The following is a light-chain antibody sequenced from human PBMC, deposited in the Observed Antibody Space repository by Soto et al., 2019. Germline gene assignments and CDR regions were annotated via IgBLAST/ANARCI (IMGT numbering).Light chain of an antibody. CDR2: GAS. Sequence: EIVLTQSPGTLSLSPGERATLSCRASQSVSSSYLAWYQQKPGQAPRLLIYGASRRATGFPDRFSGSGSGTDFTLTISSLEPEDCAVYYCQQYGSSPLTFGGGTKVEIK. CDR1: QSVSSSY. CDR3: QQYGSSPLT. J-gene: IGKJ4*01. V-gene: IGKV3-20*01.